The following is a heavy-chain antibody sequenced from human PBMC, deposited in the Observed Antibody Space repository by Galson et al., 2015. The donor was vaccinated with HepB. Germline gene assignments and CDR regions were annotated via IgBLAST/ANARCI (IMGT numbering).Heavy chain of an antibody. CDR3: ARGEGIVLVVYAESGNFDY. V-gene: IGHV1-46*03. Sequence: SVKVSCKASGYTFTSYYMHWVRQAPGQGLEWMGIINPSGGSTSYAQKFQGRVTMTRDTSTGTVYMELSSLRSEDTAVYYCARGEGIVLVVYAESGNFDYWGQGTLVTVSS. J-gene: IGHJ4*02. D-gene: IGHD2-8*02. CDR1: GYTFTSYY. CDR2: INPSGGST.